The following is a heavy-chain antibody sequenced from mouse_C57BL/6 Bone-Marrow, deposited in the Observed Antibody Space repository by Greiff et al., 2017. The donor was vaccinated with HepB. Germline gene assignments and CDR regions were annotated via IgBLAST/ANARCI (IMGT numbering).Heavy chain of an antibody. Sequence: QVQLQQSGPELVKPGASVKISCKASGYAFSSSWMNWVKQRPGKGLEWIGRIYPGDGDTNYNGKFKGKATLTADKASSTAYMQLSSLTSEDSAVYFCARRGNYYGSSYQYYFDYWGQGTTLTVSS. CDR1: GYAFSSSW. V-gene: IGHV1-82*01. CDR2: IYPGDGDT. D-gene: IGHD1-1*01. CDR3: ARRGNYYGSSYQYYFDY. J-gene: IGHJ2*01.